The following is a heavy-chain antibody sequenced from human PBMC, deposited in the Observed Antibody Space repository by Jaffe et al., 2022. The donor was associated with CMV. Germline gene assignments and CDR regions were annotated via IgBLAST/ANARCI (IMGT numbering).Heavy chain of an antibody. Sequence: QVQLVQSGAEVKKPGASVKVSCKASGYTFTSYDINWVRQATGQGLEWMGWMNPNSGNTGYAQKFQGRVTMTRNTSISTAYMELSSLRSEDTAVYYCARKRRGIQLWLDNWFDPWGQGTLVTVSS. V-gene: IGHV1-8*01. CDR1: GYTFTSYD. CDR3: ARKRRGIQLWLDNWFDP. D-gene: IGHD5-18*01. CDR2: MNPNSGNT. J-gene: IGHJ5*02.